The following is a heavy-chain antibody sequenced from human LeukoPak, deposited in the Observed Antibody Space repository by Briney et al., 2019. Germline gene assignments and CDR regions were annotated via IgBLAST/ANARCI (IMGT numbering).Heavy chain of an antibody. D-gene: IGHD1-14*01. CDR3: ARGPYNRNAKSYYYYGMDV. CDR1: GGSFSGYY. CDR2: INHSGST. Sequence: PSETLSLTCAVYGGSFSGYYWSWIRQPPGKGLEWIGEINHSGSTNYNPSLKSRVTISVDTSKNQFSLKLSSVTAADTAVYYCARGPYNRNAKSYYYYGMDVWGQGTTVTVSS. J-gene: IGHJ6*02. V-gene: IGHV4-34*01.